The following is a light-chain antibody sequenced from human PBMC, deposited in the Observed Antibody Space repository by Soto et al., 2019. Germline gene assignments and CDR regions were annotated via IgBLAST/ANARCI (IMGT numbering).Light chain of an antibody. CDR1: QSVYSNS. V-gene: IGKV3-20*01. J-gene: IGKJ2*01. CDR2: GAS. CDR3: QQYGSPPYT. Sequence: EIVLTQSPGTLSLSPGDRATLSCRASQSVYSNSLAWYQQKSGQAPRLLIFGASNRATGIPDRFSGSGSGTEFTLSISRLEPEDFAVYYCQQYGSPPYTFGQGTKLETK.